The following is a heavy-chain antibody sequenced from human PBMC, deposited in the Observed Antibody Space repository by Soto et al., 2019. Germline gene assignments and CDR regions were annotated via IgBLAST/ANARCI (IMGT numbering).Heavy chain of an antibody. D-gene: IGHD6-19*01. CDR3: AKASSGWYYFDY. CDR2: ISGSGGST. Sequence: EVQLLESGGGLVQPGGSLRLSCAASGFTFSTYAMSWVRQAPGKGLEWVSAISGSGGSTYYADSVKGRFTISRDNSKNTLYLQMNSLRAEDTAVYYCAKASSGWYYFDYWCQGTLVTVSS. V-gene: IGHV3-23*01. J-gene: IGHJ4*02. CDR1: GFTFSTYA.